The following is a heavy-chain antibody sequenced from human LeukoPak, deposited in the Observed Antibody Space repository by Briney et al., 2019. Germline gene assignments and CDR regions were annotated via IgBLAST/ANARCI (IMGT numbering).Heavy chain of an antibody. CDR3: AREPCDSSVYYVEVFDY. Sequence: GRSLRLSCAVSGFTFSSYAMNWVRQAPGKGLESVAVISYDGSNKYYADSVKGRFTISRDNSKNTMYLQMNSLRAEVTALYYCAREPCDSSVYYVEVFDYWGQGTLVTVCS. D-gene: IGHD3-22*01. V-gene: IGHV3-30*04. CDR1: GFTFSSYA. J-gene: IGHJ4*02. CDR2: ISYDGSNK.